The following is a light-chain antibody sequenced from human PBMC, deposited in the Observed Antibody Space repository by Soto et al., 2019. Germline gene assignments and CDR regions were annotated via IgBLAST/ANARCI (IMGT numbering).Light chain of an antibody. CDR1: HDIGRW. Sequence: QMTQSPSSVSASVGDRVTITCRASHDIGRWLAWYQQKPGQAPQLLISAASTLHSGVSSRFSGRGSGTDFTLTISSLQPEDFATYFCQQRNDFPVTFGQGTRLEIK. V-gene: IGKV1D-12*01. CDR3: QQRNDFPVT. J-gene: IGKJ5*01. CDR2: AAS.